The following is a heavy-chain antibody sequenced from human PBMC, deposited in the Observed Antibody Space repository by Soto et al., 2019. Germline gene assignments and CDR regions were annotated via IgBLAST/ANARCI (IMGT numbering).Heavy chain of an antibody. CDR2: IYYSGST. Sequence: SETLSLTCTVSGGSISSYYWSWIRQPPGKGLERIGYIYYSGSTNYNPSLKSRVTISVDTSKNQFSLKLSSVTAADTAVYYCAREVITMVRGVTDNWFDPWGQGTLVTVSS. J-gene: IGHJ5*02. V-gene: IGHV4-59*01. CDR1: GGSISSYY. D-gene: IGHD3-10*01. CDR3: AREVITMVRGVTDNWFDP.